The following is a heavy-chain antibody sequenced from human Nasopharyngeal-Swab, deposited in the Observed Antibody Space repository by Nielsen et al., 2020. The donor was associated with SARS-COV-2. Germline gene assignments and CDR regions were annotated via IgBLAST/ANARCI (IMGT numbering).Heavy chain of an antibody. CDR2: IQSKSAGGAT. V-gene: IGHV3-15*01. J-gene: IGHJ4*02. CDR3: TRHQGRRFFDY. Sequence: GESLKISCVTSGFIFSSTWMTWVRQAPGKGLEWVGRIQSKSAGGATDYAEPVKGRFTISRDDSKNTVYLQMNSLKTEDTAVYYCTRHQGRRFFDYWGQGTLVTVSS. CDR1: GFIFSSTW.